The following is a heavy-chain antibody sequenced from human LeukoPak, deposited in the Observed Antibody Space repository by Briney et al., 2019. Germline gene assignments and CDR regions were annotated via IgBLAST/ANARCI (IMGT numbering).Heavy chain of an antibody. Sequence: SETLTLTCTVSVDPINRCSYYWPWIRKPPGKGLEWFESIYYGGSTYYNPSLKSRVTISVDTSKSQFSLKLSSVTAADTAVYYCARERSLGGNPHIGYWGQGTLVTVSS. CDR2: IYYGGST. J-gene: IGHJ4*02. CDR1: VDPINRCSYY. CDR3: ARERSLGGNPHIGY. D-gene: IGHD4-23*01. V-gene: IGHV4-39*07.